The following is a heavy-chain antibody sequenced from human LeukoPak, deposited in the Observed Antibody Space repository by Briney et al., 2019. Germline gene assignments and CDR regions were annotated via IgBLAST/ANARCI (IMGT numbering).Heavy chain of an antibody. CDR3: AKEDYSNYVYDY. CDR2: ISGSGGST. V-gene: IGHV3-23*01. J-gene: IGHJ4*02. Sequence: GGSLRLSWAASGFTFSSYAMSWVRQAPGEGLEWVSAISGSGGSTYYADSVKGRFTISRDNSKNTLYLQMNSLRAGDTAVYYCAKEDYSNYVYDYWGQGTLVTVSS. CDR1: GFTFSSYA. D-gene: IGHD4-11*01.